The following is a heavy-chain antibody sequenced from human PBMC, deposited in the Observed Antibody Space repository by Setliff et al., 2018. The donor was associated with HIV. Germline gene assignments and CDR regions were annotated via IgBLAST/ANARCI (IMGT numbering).Heavy chain of an antibody. CDR3: AKDRDCSGGSCYSEDFDY. V-gene: IGHV4-39*07. D-gene: IGHD2-15*01. CDR2: IYYSGST. J-gene: IGHJ4*02. Sequence: SETLSLTCTVSGGSSSSSSFYWGWIRQPPGKGLEWIGTIYYSGSTYYNPSLKSRVTISVDTSKNQFSLKLSSVTAADTAVYYCAKDRDCSGGSCYSEDFDYWGQGTLVTVSS. CDR1: GGSSSSSSFY.